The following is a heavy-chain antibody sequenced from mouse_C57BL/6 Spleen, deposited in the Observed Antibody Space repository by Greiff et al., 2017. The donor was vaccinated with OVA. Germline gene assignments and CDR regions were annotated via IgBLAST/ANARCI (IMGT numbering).Heavy chain of an antibody. J-gene: IGHJ2*01. CDR3: ARTDYYGSRYYFDY. CDR2: ISGGGGNT. Sequence: EVMLVESGGGLVKPGGSLKLSCAASGFTFSSYTMSWVRQTPEKRLEWVATISGGGGNTYYPDSVKGRFTISRDNAKNTLYLQMSSLRSEDTALYYCARTDYYGSRYYFDYWGQGTTLTVSS. CDR1: GFTFSSYT. D-gene: IGHD1-1*01. V-gene: IGHV5-9*01.